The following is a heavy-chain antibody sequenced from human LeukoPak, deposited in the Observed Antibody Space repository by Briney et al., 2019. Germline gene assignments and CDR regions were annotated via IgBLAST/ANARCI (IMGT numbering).Heavy chain of an antibody. D-gene: IGHD5-18*01. CDR3: ARDPYSYGNGYYFDC. V-gene: IGHV3-48*02. J-gene: IGHJ4*02. Sequence: GGSLRLSCAASGFSFSDAWMNWVRQAPGKGLEWVSYISSSSRTIYYVDSVKGRFTISRDNAKNSLYLQMNSLRDEDTAVYYCARDPYSYGNGYYFDCWGQGTLVTVSS. CDR1: GFSFSDAW. CDR2: ISSSSRTI.